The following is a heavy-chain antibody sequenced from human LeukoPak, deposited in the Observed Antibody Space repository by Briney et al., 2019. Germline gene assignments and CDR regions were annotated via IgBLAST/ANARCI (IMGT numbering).Heavy chain of an antibody. CDR1: GFTFSSYA. D-gene: IGHD6-13*01. CDR3: ARDGYSSSPTVLAPYFDG. CDR2: ISYDGSNK. J-gene: IGHJ4*02. V-gene: IGHV3-30*01. Sequence: GRSVRLSCAASGFTFSSYAMHWVRQAPGKGREWVAVISYDGSNKYYADSVKGRFTISRDNSKNTLYLQMNSLRAEDTAVYYCARDGYSSSPTVLAPYFDGWGQGTLVTVSS.